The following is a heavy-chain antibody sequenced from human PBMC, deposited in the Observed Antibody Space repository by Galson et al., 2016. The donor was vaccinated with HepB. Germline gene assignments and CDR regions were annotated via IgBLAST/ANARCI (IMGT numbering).Heavy chain of an antibody. CDR1: GFTPGFTFSHEA. Sequence: SLRLSCAASGFTPGFTFSHEAMHWVRQAPGKGLEWLAVISYDGRKQYYADSVTGRFTISRDNSKSTLFLQMNGLRVDDTALYYCARESADDFDTSGYFDYWGQGTLVTVSS. CDR3: ARESADDFDTSGYFDY. V-gene: IGHV3-30*04. D-gene: IGHD6-25*01. J-gene: IGHJ4*02. CDR2: ISYDGRKQ.